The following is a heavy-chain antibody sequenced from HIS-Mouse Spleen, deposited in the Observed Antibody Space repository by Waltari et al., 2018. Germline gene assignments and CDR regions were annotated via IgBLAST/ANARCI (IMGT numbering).Heavy chain of an antibody. CDR1: GYTFTSYD. CDR3: ARGLHYDSSGYYFYYYYGMDV. Sequence: QVQLVQSGAEVKKPGASVKVSCKASGYTFTSYDINWVRQATGQGLEWMGWMNPSSGNTGYAQKFQGRVTMTRNTSISTAYMELSSLRSEDTAVYYCARGLHYDSSGYYFYYYYGMDVWGQGTTVTVSS. D-gene: IGHD3-22*01. V-gene: IGHV1-8*02. CDR2: MNPSSGNT. J-gene: IGHJ6*02.